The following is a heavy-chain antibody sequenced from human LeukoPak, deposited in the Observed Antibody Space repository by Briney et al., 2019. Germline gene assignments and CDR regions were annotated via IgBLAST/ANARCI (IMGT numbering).Heavy chain of an antibody. CDR1: GFTFSDYG. CDR2: IWYDGSNK. D-gene: IGHD1-26*01. CDR3: ARGSGSYYYYYYMDV. Sequence: GGSLRLSCAASGFTFSDYGIHWVRQAPGQGLEWVAVIWYDGSNKYYADSVKGRFTISRDNSKNTLYLQMNSLRAEDTAVYYCARGSGSYYYYYYMDVWGKGTTVTVSS. J-gene: IGHJ6*03. V-gene: IGHV3-33*01.